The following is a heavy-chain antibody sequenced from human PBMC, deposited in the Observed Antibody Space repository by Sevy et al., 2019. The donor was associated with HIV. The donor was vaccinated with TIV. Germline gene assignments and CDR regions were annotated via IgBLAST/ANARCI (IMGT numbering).Heavy chain of an antibody. Sequence: ASVKVSCKVSGYTLTKLSMHWVRQAPGKGLEWMGSFDPEDGETIYAQTFQGRVTMTEDTSTDTAYMELSSLISEDTAVYYCATTKDYYDSSGYPFDYWGQGTLVTVSS. CDR1: GYTLTKLS. D-gene: IGHD3-22*01. CDR2: FDPEDGET. J-gene: IGHJ4*02. CDR3: ATTKDYYDSSGYPFDY. V-gene: IGHV1-24*01.